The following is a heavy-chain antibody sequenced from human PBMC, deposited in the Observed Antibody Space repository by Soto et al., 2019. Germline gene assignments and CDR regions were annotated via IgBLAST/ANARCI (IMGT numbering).Heavy chain of an antibody. CDR3: ARVSTSWGVRIQLWLEYFDY. J-gene: IGHJ4*02. CDR1: GFTFSSYS. CDR2: ISSSSSYI. V-gene: IGHV3-21*01. Sequence: EVQLVESGGGLVKPGGSLRLSCAASGFTFSSYSMNWVRQAPGKGLEWVSSISSSSSYIYYADSVKGRFTISRDNAKNSLYLQMNSLRAEDTAVYYCARVSTSWGVRIQLWLEYFDYWGQGTLVTVSS. D-gene: IGHD5-18*01.